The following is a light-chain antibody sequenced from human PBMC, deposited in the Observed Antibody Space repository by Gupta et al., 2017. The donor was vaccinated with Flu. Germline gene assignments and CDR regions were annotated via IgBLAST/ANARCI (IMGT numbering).Light chain of an antibody. CDR1: STVVGSHNL. CDR2: EGT. J-gene: IGLJ3*02. CDR3: CSSAHGPPGGWV. V-gene: IGLV2-23*01. Sequence: SDLTQPASVSGSPDPSTTISCTGTSTVVGSHNLVSWSQQPPDQAPKVFIYEGTRRPSGWAARVSGSKSGDTAALTISSLQAEDEADYYCCSSAHGPPGGWVFGGGTKLTGL.